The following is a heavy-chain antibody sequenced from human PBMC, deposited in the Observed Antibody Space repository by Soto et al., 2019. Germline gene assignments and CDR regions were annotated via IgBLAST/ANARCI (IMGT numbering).Heavy chain of an antibody. Sequence: PETLSLTCAAHNGSFTDYFWTWIRQSPGKGLEWIGEINHRGGATYNPSLRSRVTISIDTSKNHFSLSLRSLTAADTAVYYCVARGITDDALSRPHTFDPWGHGTLVTVSS. CDR1: NGSFTDYF. CDR3: VARGITDDALSRPHTFDP. D-gene: IGHD3-10*01. J-gene: IGHJ5*02. V-gene: IGHV4-34*01. CDR2: INHRGGA.